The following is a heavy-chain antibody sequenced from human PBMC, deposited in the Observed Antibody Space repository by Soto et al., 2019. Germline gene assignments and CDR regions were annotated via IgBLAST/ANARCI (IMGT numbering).Heavy chain of an antibody. CDR2: ILAGGST. CDR1: GFFCSSYD. Sequence: PGGSLRLSCAVSGFFCSSYDMSWVRQAPGKGLEWVATILAGGSTHYDDTVKGRFTISRDTSKNTVSLQMKGLTAGDTPMYYSAKATATGGGAFEIWGQGTLVT. CDR3: AKATATGGGAFEI. J-gene: IGHJ3*02. V-gene: IGHV3-23*01. D-gene: IGHD2-8*02.